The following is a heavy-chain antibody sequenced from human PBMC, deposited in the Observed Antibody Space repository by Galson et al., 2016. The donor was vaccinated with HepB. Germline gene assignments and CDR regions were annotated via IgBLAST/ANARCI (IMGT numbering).Heavy chain of an antibody. D-gene: IGHD2-15*01. CDR1: GFTFSSYT. V-gene: IGHV3-48*02. CDR2: ISSSSSNI. J-gene: IGHJ2*01. CDR3: ATQYCSGGSCYSAAPGYWYFDL. Sequence: SLRLSCAASGFTFSSYTMNWVRQAPGKGLEWVSYISSSSSNIYYADSVKGRFTISRDNAKNSLYLQMNSLRDEDTAGYYCATQYCSGGSCYSAAPGYWYFDLWGRGTLVTVSS.